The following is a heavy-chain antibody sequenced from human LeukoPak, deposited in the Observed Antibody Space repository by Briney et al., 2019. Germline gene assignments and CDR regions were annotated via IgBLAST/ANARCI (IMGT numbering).Heavy chain of an antibody. V-gene: IGHV3-7*03. J-gene: IGHJ4*02. CDR3: ARGEYQLPGDS. CDR2: INQDGSEK. CDR1: GFTFSTYW. D-gene: IGHD2-2*01. Sequence: GGSQRLSCAASGFTFSTYWMSWVRQAPGKGLEWVANINQDGSEKYYVDSVKGRFTISRDNAKKSLYLQMNSLRAEDTAVYYCARGEYQLPGDSWGQGTLVTVSS.